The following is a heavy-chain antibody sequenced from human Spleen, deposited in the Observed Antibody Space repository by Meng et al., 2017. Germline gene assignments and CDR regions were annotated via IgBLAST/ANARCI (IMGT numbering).Heavy chain of an antibody. CDR1: GYSFTSYW. Sequence: GESLVISCKGSGYSFTSYWLGWVRQMPGKGLEWMGIIYPGDSETRYRPSYQGQVTITVDYSISTAYLQWSSMKASDTAMYYCARRDYCNNYGMDVWGQGTTVTVSS. J-gene: IGHJ6*02. CDR3: ARRDYCNNYGMDV. V-gene: IGHV5-51*01. D-gene: IGHD2/OR15-2a*01. CDR2: IYPGDSET.